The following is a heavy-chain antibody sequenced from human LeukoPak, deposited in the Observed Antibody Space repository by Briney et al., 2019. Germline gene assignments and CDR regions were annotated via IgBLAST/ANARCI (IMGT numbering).Heavy chain of an antibody. CDR1: GFTFSSYE. V-gene: IGHV3-48*03. D-gene: IGHD5-12*01. CDR2: ISSSGSTI. Sequence: GGSLRLSCAASGFTFSSYEMNWVRQAPGKGLEWVSYISSSGSTIYYADSVKGRFTTSRDNAKNSLYLQMNSLRAEDTAVYYCARDRHHSGYDFWYFDYWGQGTLVTVSS. CDR3: ARDRHHSGYDFWYFDY. J-gene: IGHJ4*02.